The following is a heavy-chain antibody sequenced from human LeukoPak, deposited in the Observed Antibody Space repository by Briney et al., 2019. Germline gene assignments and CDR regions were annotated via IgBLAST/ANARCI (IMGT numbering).Heavy chain of an antibody. Sequence: SETLSLTCAVYGGSFSGYYWSWIRQPPGKGLEWIGEINHSGSTNYNPSLKSRVTISVDTSKSQCSLKLSSVTAAVTAVYYCARALPTTVVALWRLGAFDIWGQGTMVTVSS. CDR3: ARALPTTVVALWRLGAFDI. CDR1: GGSFSGYY. D-gene: IGHD4-23*01. J-gene: IGHJ3*02. V-gene: IGHV4-34*01. CDR2: INHSGST.